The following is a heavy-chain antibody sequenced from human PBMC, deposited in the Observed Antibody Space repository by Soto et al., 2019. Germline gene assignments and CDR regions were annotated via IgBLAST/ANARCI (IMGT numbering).Heavy chain of an antibody. CDR1: GFTFSSYA. Sequence: PGGSLRLSCAASGFTFSSYAMSWVRQAPGKGLEWVSAISGSGGSTYYADSVKGRFTISRDNSKDTLYLQMNSLRAEDTAVYYCAKTRSVEGPGALYYYYGMDVWGQGTTVTVSS. J-gene: IGHJ6*02. CDR3: AKTRSVEGPGALYYYYGMDV. V-gene: IGHV3-23*01. D-gene: IGHD7-27*01. CDR2: ISGSGGST.